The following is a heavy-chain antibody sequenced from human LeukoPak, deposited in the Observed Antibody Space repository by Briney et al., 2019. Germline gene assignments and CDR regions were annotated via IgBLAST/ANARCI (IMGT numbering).Heavy chain of an antibody. CDR2: IRYDGNSK. CDR1: GFTFRNYG. D-gene: IGHD1/OR15-1a*01. Sequence: GGSLRLSCAASGFTFRNYGMHWVRQAPGKGLEWVAFIRYDGNSKYYADSVKGRFTISKDNSKNTLYLQMHSLRVEDTALYYCAKVKNMNWFDPWGQGTLVTVSS. V-gene: IGHV3-30*02. CDR3: AKVKNMNWFDP. J-gene: IGHJ5*02.